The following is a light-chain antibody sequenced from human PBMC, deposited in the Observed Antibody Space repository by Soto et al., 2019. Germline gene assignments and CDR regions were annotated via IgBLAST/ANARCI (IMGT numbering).Light chain of an antibody. J-gene: IGKJ1*01. V-gene: IGKV3-20*01. CDR1: QSISSSY. Sequence: EIVLTQSPGTLSLSPGERATLSCRASQSISSSYFAWYQQRPGQAPRLLIYGASSRATGIPDRFSGSGSGPYFTLTISRLEPEDFVVYYCQQYGSSPSWTFGQGTKVELK. CDR2: GAS. CDR3: QQYGSSPSWT.